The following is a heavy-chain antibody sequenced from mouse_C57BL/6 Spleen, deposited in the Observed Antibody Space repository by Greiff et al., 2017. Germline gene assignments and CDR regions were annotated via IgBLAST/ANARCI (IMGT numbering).Heavy chain of an antibody. J-gene: IGHJ2*01. Sequence: VQLQQSGTVLARPGASVKMSCKTSGYTFTSYWMHWVKQRPGQGLEWLGAIYPGNSDTSYNQKFKGKAKLTAVTSASTAYMELSSLTNEDSAVYYCTRSEEFYYGFLFDYWSQGTTRTVSS. V-gene: IGHV1-5*01. CDR1: GYTFTSYW. D-gene: IGHD1-1*01. CDR2: IYPGNSDT. CDR3: TRSEEFYYGFLFDY.